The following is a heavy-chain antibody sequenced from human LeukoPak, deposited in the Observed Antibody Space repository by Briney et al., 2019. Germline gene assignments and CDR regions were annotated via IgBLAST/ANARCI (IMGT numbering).Heavy chain of an antibody. CDR1: GGSIRSYY. Sequence: SETLSLTCSVSGGSIRSYYWSWIRQPPGKGLEWIGYIYHSGSTNYNPSLKSRVTISVDTSKNQFSLKLSSVTAADTAVYYCARMPGYYGSGSRGAFDIWGQGSMVSVSS. V-gene: IGHV4-59*01. CDR2: IYHSGST. J-gene: IGHJ3*02. CDR3: ARMPGYYGSGSRGAFDI. D-gene: IGHD3-10*01.